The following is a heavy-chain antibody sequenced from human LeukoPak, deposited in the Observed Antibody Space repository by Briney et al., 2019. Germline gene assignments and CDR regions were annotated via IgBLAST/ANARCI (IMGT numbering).Heavy chain of an antibody. D-gene: IGHD2-15*01. CDR3: ARDRSVYDYYAMDV. Sequence: GGSLRLSCAASGFTFSSYSMNWVRQAPGKGLEWVANIKQDGSEKYYVDSVKGRFTISRDNTKNALYLQMNSLRAEDTAVYYCARDRSVYDYYAMDVWGQGTTVTVSS. CDR1: GFTFSSYS. CDR2: IKQDGSEK. V-gene: IGHV3-7*03. J-gene: IGHJ6*02.